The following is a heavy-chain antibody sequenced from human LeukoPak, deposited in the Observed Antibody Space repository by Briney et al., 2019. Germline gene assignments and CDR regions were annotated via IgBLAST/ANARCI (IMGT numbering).Heavy chain of an antibody. V-gene: IGHV1-69*04. CDR3: ARGGEYSSSSGVY. CDR2: IIPILGIA. D-gene: IGHD6-6*01. CDR1: GYTFTSYD. Sequence: GASVKVSCKASGYTFTSYDISWVRQAPGQGLEWMGRIIPILGIANYAQKFQGRVTITADKSTSTAYMELSSLRSGDTAVYYCARGGEYSSSSGVYWGQGTLVTVSS. J-gene: IGHJ4*02.